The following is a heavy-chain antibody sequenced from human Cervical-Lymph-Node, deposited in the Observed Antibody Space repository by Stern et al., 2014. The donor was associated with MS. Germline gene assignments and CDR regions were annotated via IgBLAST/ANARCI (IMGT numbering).Heavy chain of an antibody. CDR3: ARRVAAAGTHYYGLFGH. CDR1: GYTFSDYY. CDR2: FRPKSGGT. Sequence: QVQLGQSGAEVKEPGASVKVSCKASGYTFSDYYLHWVRQAPGQGLEWLGWFRPKSGGTNFAQKFQGRVTMTSDTSIATAYMELTRLRSDDTAVYYCARRVAAAGTHYYGLFGHWGQGTLVTVSS. V-gene: IGHV1-2*02. J-gene: IGHJ4*02. D-gene: IGHD6-13*01.